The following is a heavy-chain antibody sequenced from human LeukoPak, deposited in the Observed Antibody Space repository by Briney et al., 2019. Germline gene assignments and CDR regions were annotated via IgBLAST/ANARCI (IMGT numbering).Heavy chain of an antibody. D-gene: IGHD6-13*01. Sequence: SGTLSLTCAVSGGSVSSSNWWSWVRQPPGKGLEWIGEIYHSGTTHYNPSLKSRVTISVDTSKNQFSLKLRSVTAADTAVYYCARKEGGQLVNTRRWFDPWGQGTLVTVSS. J-gene: IGHJ5*02. CDR2: IYHSGTT. V-gene: IGHV4-4*02. CDR3: ARKEGGQLVNTRRWFDP. CDR1: GGSVSSSNW.